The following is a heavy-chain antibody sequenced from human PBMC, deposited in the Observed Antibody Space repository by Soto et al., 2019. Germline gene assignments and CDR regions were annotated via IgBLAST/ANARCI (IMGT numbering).Heavy chain of an antibody. CDR2: ISSNGGST. Sequence: PGGSLRLSCSASGFTFSSYAMHWVRQAPGKGLEYVSAISSNGGSTYYADSVKGRFTISRDNSKNTLYLQMSSLRAEDTAVYYCVKDAPVSRVGATVLPSAYWGQGTLVTVSS. D-gene: IGHD1-26*01. CDR3: VKDAPVSRVGATVLPSAY. CDR1: GFTFSSYA. V-gene: IGHV3-64D*08. J-gene: IGHJ4*02.